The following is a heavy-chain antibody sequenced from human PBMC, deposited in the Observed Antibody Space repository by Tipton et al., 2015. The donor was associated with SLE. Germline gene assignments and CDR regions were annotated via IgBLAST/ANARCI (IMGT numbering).Heavy chain of an antibody. CDR2: IYYSGST. CDR3: AGGLVRGVSGGY. V-gene: IGHV4-59*12. D-gene: IGHD3-10*01. J-gene: IGHJ4*02. Sequence: TLSLTCTVSGGSISSYYWSWIRQPPGKGLEWIGYIYYSGSTNYNPSLKSRVTISVDKSKNQFSLKLSSVTAADTAGYYCAGGLVRGVSGGYWGQGTLVTVSS. CDR1: GGSISSYY.